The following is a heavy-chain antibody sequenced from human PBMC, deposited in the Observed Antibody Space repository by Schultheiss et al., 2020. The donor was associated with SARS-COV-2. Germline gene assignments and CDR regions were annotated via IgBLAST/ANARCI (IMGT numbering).Heavy chain of an antibody. CDR2: INPNSGGT. J-gene: IGHJ4*02. CDR1: GYTFTGYY. Sequence: ASVKVSCKASGYTFTGYYMHWVRQAPGQGLEWMGWINPNSGGTGYVQKFQGRVTITRDTSASTAYMELSSLRSEDTAVYYCARDTYYDYVWGSYRYLDYWGQGTLVTVSS. V-gene: IGHV1-2*02. D-gene: IGHD3-16*02. CDR3: ARDTYYDYVWGSYRYLDY.